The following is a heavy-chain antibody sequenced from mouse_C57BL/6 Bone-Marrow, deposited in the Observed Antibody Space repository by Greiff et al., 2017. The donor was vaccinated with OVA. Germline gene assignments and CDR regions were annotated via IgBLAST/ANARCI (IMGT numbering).Heavy chain of an antibody. V-gene: IGHV5-4*03. D-gene: IGHD2-4*01. J-gene: IGHJ4*01. CDR1: GFTFSSYA. CDR3: ASDYDSKTLYYYAMDY. CDR2: ISDGGSYT. Sequence: EVKLMESGGGLVKPGGSLKLSCAASGFTFSSYAMSWVRQTPEKRLEWVATISDGGSYTYYPDNVKGRFTISRDNAKNNLYLQMSHLKSEDTAMYYCASDYDSKTLYYYAMDYWGQGTSVTVSS.